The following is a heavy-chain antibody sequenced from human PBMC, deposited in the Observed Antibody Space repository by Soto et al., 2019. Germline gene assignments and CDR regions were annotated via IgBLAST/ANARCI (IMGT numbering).Heavy chain of an antibody. J-gene: IGHJ4*02. V-gene: IGHV1-8*01. CDR1: GNTFTSYD. CDR3: ARGRASGSYYLLDY. Sequence: ASVKVSCKASGNTFTSYDINWVRQATGHGLEWMGWINPNSGNIGYAQKFQGRVTMTRDTAIRTAYMEVSRLRSDDTSVYYCARGRASGSYYLLDYWGQGTLVTVSS. CDR2: INPNSGNI. D-gene: IGHD3-10*01.